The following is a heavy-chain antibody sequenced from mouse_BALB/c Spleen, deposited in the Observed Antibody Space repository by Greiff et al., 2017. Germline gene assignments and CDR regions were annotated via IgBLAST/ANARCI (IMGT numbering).Heavy chain of an antibody. CDR1: GFAFSSYD. V-gene: IGHV5-12-1*01. CDR3: ARHSNWDYYFDY. J-gene: IGHJ2*01. D-gene: IGHD4-1*01. CDR2: ISTGGGST. Sequence: EVKVVESGGGLVKPGGSLKLSCAASGFAFSSYDMSWVRQTPEKRLEWVAYISTGGGSTYYPDTVKGRFTISRDNAKNTLYLQMSSLKSEDTAMYYCARHSNWDYYFDYWGQGTTLTVSS.